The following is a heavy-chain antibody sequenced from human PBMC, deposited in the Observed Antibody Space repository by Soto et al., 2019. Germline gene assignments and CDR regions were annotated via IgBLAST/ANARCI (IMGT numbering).Heavy chain of an antibody. V-gene: IGHV4-30-2*01. J-gene: IGHJ4*02. D-gene: IGHD2-15*01. CDR2: IYHSGST. CDR1: GGSISSGGYS. CDR3: ARSHWGYCSGGSCLGY. Sequence: QLQLQESGSGLVKPSQTLSLTCAVSGGSISSGGYSWSWIRQPPGKGLEWIGYIYHSGSTYYNPSLKSRVTISVDRSKNQFPLKLSSVTAADTAVYYCARSHWGYCSGGSCLGYWGQGTLVTVSS.